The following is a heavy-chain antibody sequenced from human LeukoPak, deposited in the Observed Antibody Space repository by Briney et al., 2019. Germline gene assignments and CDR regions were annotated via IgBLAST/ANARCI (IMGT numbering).Heavy chain of an antibody. Sequence: TGGSLRLSCTASGFTFSNFWMHWVRQAPGKGLVWVSGIDTAGSATRYADSVKGRFTISRDSAKNTLFLQINSLRAEDTAVYYCARDGLDILTGWAYYFDYWGQGTLVTVSS. V-gene: IGHV3-74*01. J-gene: IGHJ4*02. CDR1: GFTFSNFW. CDR3: ARDGLDILTGWAYYFDY. D-gene: IGHD3-9*01. CDR2: IDTAGSAT.